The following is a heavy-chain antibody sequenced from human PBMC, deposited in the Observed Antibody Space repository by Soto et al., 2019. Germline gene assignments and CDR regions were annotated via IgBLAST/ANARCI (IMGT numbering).Heavy chain of an antibody. V-gene: IGHV3-30*18. CDR2: ISYDGSNK. D-gene: IGHD6-13*01. CDR1: GFTFSSYG. Sequence: PGGSLRLSCAASGFTFSSYGMHWVRQAPGKGLEWVAVISYDGSNKYYADSVKGRFTISRDNSKNTLYLQMNSLRAEDTAVYYCAKHEPLVRDYYYYSGMDVWGQGTTVTVSS. J-gene: IGHJ6*02. CDR3: AKHEPLVRDYYYYSGMDV.